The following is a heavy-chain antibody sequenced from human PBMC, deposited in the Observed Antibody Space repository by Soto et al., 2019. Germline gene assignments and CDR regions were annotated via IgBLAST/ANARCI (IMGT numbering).Heavy chain of an antibody. Sequence: QVQLVQSGAEVKKPGSSVKVSCKASGGTFSSYTISWVRQAPGQGLEWMGRIIPILGIANYAQKFQGRVTITADKSTSTAYMELSSLRSEHTAVYYCASGDCSGGSCTYYYGMDVWGQGTTVTVS. CDR3: ASGDCSGGSCTYYYGMDV. V-gene: IGHV1-69*02. J-gene: IGHJ6*02. D-gene: IGHD2-15*01. CDR2: IIPILGIA. CDR1: GGTFSSYT.